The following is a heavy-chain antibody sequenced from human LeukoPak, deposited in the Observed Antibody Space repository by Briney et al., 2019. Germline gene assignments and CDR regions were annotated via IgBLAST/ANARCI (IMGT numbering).Heavy chain of an antibody. CDR1: GGSISSYY. D-gene: IGHD3-9*01. J-gene: IGHJ4*02. Sequence: SETLSLTCTVSGGSISSYYWSWIRQPPGKGLEWIGYIYYSGSTNYNPSLKSRVTISVDTSKNQFSLKLSSVTAADTAVYYCARDNRRYFDWLLFDYWGQGTLVTVSS. V-gene: IGHV4-59*01. CDR3: ARDNRRYFDWLLFDY. CDR2: IYYSGST.